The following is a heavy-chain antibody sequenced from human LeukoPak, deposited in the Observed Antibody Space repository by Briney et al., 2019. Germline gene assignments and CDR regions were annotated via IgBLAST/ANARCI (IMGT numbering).Heavy chain of an antibody. CDR2: ISSSGSTI. V-gene: IGHV3-48*04. Sequence: PGGSLRLSCEASGFTQNAMGWVRQAPGKGLEWVSYISSSGSTIYYADSVKGRFTISRDNAKNSLYLQMNSLRAEDTAVYYCATVRIYYDSSGYYYYFDYWGQGTLVTVSS. J-gene: IGHJ4*02. CDR3: ATVRIYYDSSGYYYYFDY. D-gene: IGHD3-22*01. CDR1: GFTQNA.